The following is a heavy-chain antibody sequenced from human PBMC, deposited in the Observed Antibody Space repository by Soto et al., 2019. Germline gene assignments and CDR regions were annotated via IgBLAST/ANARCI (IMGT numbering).Heavy chain of an antibody. J-gene: IGHJ3*02. V-gene: IGHV2-5*02. Sequence: QITLKESGPPLVKPTQTLTLTCTFSGFSLSTSGVGVGWIRQPPGKALEWLALIYWDDDKRYSPSLKSRLTITKDTSKNQVVLTMTNMDPVDTGTYYCAHLLAYCGGDCYDADAFDIWGQGTMVTVSS. CDR1: GFSLSTSGVG. CDR2: IYWDDDK. CDR3: AHLLAYCGGDCYDADAFDI. D-gene: IGHD2-21*02.